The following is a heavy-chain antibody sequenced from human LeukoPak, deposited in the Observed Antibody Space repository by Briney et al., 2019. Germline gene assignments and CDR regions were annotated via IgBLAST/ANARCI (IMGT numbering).Heavy chain of an antibody. CDR3: ARSPDGWFDP. D-gene: IGHD5-24*01. CDR2: ISSSGSTI. J-gene: IGHJ5*02. Sequence: GGFLRLSCAASGFTFSSYEMNWVRQAPGKGLEWVSYISSSGSTIYYADSVKGRFTISRDNAKNSLYLQMNSLRAEDTAVYYCARSPDGWFDPWGQGTLVTVSS. CDR1: GFTFSSYE. V-gene: IGHV3-48*03.